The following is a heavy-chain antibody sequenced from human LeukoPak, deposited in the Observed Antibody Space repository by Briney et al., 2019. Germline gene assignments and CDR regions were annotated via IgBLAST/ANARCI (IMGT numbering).Heavy chain of an antibody. J-gene: IGHJ4*02. CDR2: IFGSGGSP. V-gene: IGHV3-23*01. D-gene: IGHD2-15*01. CDR1: GFTFNSYA. CDR3: GKTTVGYSSGRYPGWPVDY. Sequence: GGSLRLSCAASGFTFNSYAMYWVRQAPGKGLEWVSGIFGSGGSPHYADSVKGRFTISRDNSQEIVYLQLDSLRVEDTALYYCGKTTVGYSSGRYPGWPVDYWGQGALVTVSS.